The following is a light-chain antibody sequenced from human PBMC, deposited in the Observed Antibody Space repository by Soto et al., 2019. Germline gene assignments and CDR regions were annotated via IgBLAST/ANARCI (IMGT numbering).Light chain of an antibody. CDR2: KAS. J-gene: IGKJ2*01. V-gene: IGKV1-5*03. Sequence: DIQMTQSPSPLSASVGDRVTITCRASQSISTWLAWYQQKPGKAPKLLIYKASSLRNGAPSRFSGSGSGTEFTLTIYSLQPDDFASYYCQQYNGYPHTFGQGTKLEIK. CDR1: QSISTW. CDR3: QQYNGYPHT.